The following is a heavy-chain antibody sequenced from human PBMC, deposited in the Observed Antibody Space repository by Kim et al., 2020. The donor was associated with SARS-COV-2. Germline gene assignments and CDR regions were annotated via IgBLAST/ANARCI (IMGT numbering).Heavy chain of an antibody. V-gene: IGHV1-8*01. CDR3: ARGDYGDYFWGVDYFDY. D-gene: IGHD4-17*01. J-gene: IGHJ4*02. Sequence: ASVKVSCKASGYTFTSYDINWVRQATGQGLEWMGWMNPNSGNTGYAQKFQGRVTMTRNTSISTAYMELSSLRSEDTAVYYCARGDYGDYFWGVDYFDYWGQGTLVTVSS. CDR2: MNPNSGNT. CDR1: GYTFTSYD.